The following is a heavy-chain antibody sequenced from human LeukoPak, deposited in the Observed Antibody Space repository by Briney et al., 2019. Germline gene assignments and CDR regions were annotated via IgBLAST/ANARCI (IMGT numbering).Heavy chain of an antibody. Sequence: ASVKVSCKASGYTFTGYFVHWVRQAPGQGLEWMGWINPNIVGTNYAQKFQGRVTMTRDTTISTAYMELSRLRSDVTSVYYCARDGAVRGVKGRDWFDPWGQGTLVTVSS. J-gene: IGHJ5*02. CDR3: ARDGAVRGVKGRDWFDP. D-gene: IGHD3-10*01. CDR1: GYTFTGYF. V-gene: IGHV1-2*02. CDR2: INPNIVGT.